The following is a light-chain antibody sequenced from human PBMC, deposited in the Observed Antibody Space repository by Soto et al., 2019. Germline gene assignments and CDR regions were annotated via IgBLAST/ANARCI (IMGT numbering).Light chain of an antibody. CDR1: EAIRSA. CDR3: QQRSDPWT. Sequence: AIQLTHSPSSLSASVGDRVTITCRASEAIRSALGWYQQKPGKVPKLLIYAASTLQSGVPSRFSGSGSGTDFTLTISSLEPEDFAVYYCQQRSDPWTFGQGTKVDIK. J-gene: IGKJ1*01. V-gene: IGKV1-6*01. CDR2: AAS.